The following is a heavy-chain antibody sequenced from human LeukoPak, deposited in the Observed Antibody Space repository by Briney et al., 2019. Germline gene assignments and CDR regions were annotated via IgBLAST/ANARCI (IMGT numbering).Heavy chain of an antibody. V-gene: IGHV1-8*01. CDR3: ARGPRDYVWGNLPIDY. CDR1: GYTFTSYD. CDR2: MNPNSGNT. Sequence: ASVKVSCKAPGYTFTSYDINWVRQATGQGLEWMGWMNPNSGNTGYAQKFQGRVTMTRNTSISTAYMELSSLRSEDTAVYYCARGPRDYVWGNLPIDYWGQGTLVTVSS. J-gene: IGHJ4*02. D-gene: IGHD3-16*01.